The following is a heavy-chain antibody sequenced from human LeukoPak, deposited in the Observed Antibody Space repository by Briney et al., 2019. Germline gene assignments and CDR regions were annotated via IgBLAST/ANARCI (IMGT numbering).Heavy chain of an antibody. J-gene: IGHJ4*02. V-gene: IGHV5-51*01. CDR2: IYPADSDT. CDR3: ARHEGGRYAM. D-gene: IGHD3-16*01. CDR1: GYSFTSYW. Sequence: GESLQISCKGSGYSFTSYWIGWVRQVPGKGLEWMGIIYPADSDTRYSPSFQGQVTISADKSINTAYLQWSSLKASDSAMYYCARHEGGRYAMWGQGTLVTVSS.